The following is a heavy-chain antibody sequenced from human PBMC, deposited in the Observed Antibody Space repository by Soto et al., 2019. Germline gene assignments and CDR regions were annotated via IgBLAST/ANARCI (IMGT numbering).Heavy chain of an antibody. CDR2: FDRGDGQT. CDR1: GYSFSEMS. CDR3: GIPGATGHPDY. D-gene: IGHD3-10*01. J-gene: IGHJ4*02. Sequence: ASVKVSCKVSGYSFSEMSMHWVRQTPEKGLEWMGIFDRGDGQTVYAQKFQGRVTMTEHTSADTAYMELSSLRSDDTAVYYCGIPGATGHPDYWGQGSRVPVSS. V-gene: IGHV1-24*01.